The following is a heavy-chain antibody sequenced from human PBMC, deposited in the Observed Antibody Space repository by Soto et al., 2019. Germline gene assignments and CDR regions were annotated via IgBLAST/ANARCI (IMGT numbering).Heavy chain of an antibody. CDR3: ARQGSGSYWVYYYYYMAV. CDR2: IYYSGST. V-gene: IGHV4-39*01. CDR1: GGSISSSSYY. Sequence: PSETLSLTCTVSGGSISSSSYYWGWIRQPPGKGLEWIGSIYYSGSTYYNPSLKSRVTISVDTSKNQFSLKLSSVTAADTAVYYCARQGSGSYWVYYYYYMAVWGKGTTVTVS. D-gene: IGHD3-10*01. J-gene: IGHJ6*03.